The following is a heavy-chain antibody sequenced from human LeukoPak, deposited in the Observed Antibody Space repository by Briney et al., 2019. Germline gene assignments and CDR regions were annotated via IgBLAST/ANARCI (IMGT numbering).Heavy chain of an antibody. CDR1: GYTFTGYD. J-gene: IGHJ3*02. CDR3: AREGLFPENAFDI. V-gene: IGHV1-8*01. D-gene: IGHD3-3*01. CDR2: MNPNSGNT. Sequence: ASVKVSCKASGYTFTGYDINWVRQATGQGLEWMGWMNPNSGNTGYAQKFQGRVTMTRNTSISTAYMELSSLRSEDTAVYYCAREGLFPENAFDIWGQGTMVTVSS.